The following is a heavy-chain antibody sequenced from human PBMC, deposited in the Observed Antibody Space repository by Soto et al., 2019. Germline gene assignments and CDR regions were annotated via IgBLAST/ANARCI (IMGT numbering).Heavy chain of an antibody. CDR3: ARGMESYGSGSYSGMDV. J-gene: IGHJ6*02. D-gene: IGHD3-10*01. Sequence: SVKVSCKASGGTFSSYAISWVRQAPGQGLEWMGGIIPIFGTANYAQKFQGRVTITADESTSTAYMELSSLRSEDTAVYYCARGMESYGSGSYSGMDVWGQGTTVTVSS. V-gene: IGHV1-69*13. CDR2: IIPIFGTA. CDR1: GGTFSSYA.